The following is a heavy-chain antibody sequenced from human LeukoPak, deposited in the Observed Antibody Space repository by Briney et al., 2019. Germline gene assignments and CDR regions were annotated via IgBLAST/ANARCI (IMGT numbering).Heavy chain of an antibody. D-gene: IGHD6-13*01. Sequence: GGSLRLSCVASGFTVSSNYMGWVRQAPGMGLEWVSVLYSGGSTNYADSVKGRFSISRDSSKNTVYLQMNSLRAEDTAVFYCARGQTVTGAGTRAFDIWGQGTVVTVSS. J-gene: IGHJ3*02. CDR3: ARGQTVTGAGTRAFDI. V-gene: IGHV3-66*01. CDR1: GFTVSSNY. CDR2: LYSGGST.